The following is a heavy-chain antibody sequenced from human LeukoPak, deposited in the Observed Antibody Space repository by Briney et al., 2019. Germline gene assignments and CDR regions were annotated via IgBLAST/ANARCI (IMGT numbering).Heavy chain of an antibody. V-gene: IGHV4-59*08. CDR3: VIFSGSYEYYFDY. J-gene: IGHJ4*02. Sequence: SETLSLTCTVSGGSISNKYWSWIRQPPGKGLEWIGYIYYSGSTNYNPSLKSRVTILVGTSKNQFSLKLSSVTAADTAVYYCVIFSGSYEYYFDYRGQGTLVTVSS. D-gene: IGHD1-26*01. CDR1: GGSISNKY. CDR2: IYYSGST.